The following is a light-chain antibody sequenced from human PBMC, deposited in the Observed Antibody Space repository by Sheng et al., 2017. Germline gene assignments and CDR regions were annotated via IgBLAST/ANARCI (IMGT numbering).Light chain of an antibody. J-gene: IGKJ1*01. CDR1: QSVSNS. V-gene: IGKV3-20*01. CDR3: QQYGSSPGWT. CDR2: GAS. Sequence: DIVLTQSPATLSLSPGERATLSCRASQSVSNSLAWYQQKPGQAPRLLIYGASSRATGIPDRFSGSGSGTDFTLTISRLEPEDFAVYYCQQYGSSPGWTFGQGTKVEIK.